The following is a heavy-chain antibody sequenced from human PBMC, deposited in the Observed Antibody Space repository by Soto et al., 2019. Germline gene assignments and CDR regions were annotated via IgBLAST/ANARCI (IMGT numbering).Heavy chain of an antibody. CDR3: ARGPYEDWYLGL. CDR2: ISTTSTYI. Sequence: EMQLVESGGGLVKPGGSVRLSCAASEFTFSSHTMNWVRQAPGKGPEWVSSISTTSTYIYYADSVKGRFTISRDNAKNSLYLQMNNLRAEDTAVYYCARGPYEDWYLGLWGRGTLVNVSS. J-gene: IGHJ2*01. CDR1: EFTFSSHT. V-gene: IGHV3-21*01. D-gene: IGHD2-8*01.